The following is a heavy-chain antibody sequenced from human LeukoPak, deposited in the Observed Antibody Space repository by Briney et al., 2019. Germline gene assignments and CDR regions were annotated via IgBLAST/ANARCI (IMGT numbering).Heavy chain of an antibody. CDR1: GYTFTPYY. CDR2: INPSSGST. J-gene: IGHJ5*02. CDR3: ARDLGEAAAGGWFDP. Sequence: ASVKVSCKAFGYTFTPYYMHWVRQAPGQGLEWMGIINPSSGSTSHAQKFQGRVTMTRDMSTSTAYMELRSLRSDDTAVYYCARDLGEAAAGGWFDPWGQGTLATVSS. D-gene: IGHD6-13*01. V-gene: IGHV1-46*01.